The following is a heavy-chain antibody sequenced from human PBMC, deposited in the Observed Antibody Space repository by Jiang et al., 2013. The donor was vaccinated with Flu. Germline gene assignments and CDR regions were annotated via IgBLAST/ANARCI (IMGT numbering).Heavy chain of an antibody. CDR3: AKDTASTTILVGAFDV. CDR2: TSGSGGGT. CDR1: GFSFSSYA. V-gene: IGHV3-23*01. Sequence: GLVQPGGSLRLSCAASGFSFSSYAMTWVRQAPGKGLEWVSTTSGSGGGTYYADSVKGRFTISRDNSKNTLYLQMNSLRAEDTAVYYCAKDTASTTILVGAFDVWGQGTMVTLSS. J-gene: IGHJ3*01. D-gene: IGHD3-9*01.